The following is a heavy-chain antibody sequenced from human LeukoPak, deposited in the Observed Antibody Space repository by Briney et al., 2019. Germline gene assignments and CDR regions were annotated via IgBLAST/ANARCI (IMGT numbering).Heavy chain of an antibody. D-gene: IGHD3-16*01. J-gene: IGHJ3*02. V-gene: IGHV3-21*01. CDR1: RFTFSSYS. Sequence: KPGGSLRLPCAASRFTFSSYSMNWVRKAPGKAPECLSSISSSSSYIYYADSVKGRFTISRDNAKHSLYLQMNTPRPEHTAVSYCATDGPRVTFEVTDAFDIWSQGTTVTVSS. CDR2: ISSSSSYI. CDR3: ATDGPRVTFEVTDAFDI.